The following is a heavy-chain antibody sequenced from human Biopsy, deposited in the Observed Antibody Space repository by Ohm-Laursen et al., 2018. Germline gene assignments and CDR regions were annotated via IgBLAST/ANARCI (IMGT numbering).Heavy chain of an antibody. CDR2: IIPIFDTA. J-gene: IGHJ4*02. D-gene: IGHD2-15*01. CDR1: GGTLSNYA. V-gene: IGHV1-69*06. Sequence: SSVKVSCKTSGGTLSNYAINWVRQAPGQGLEWMGGIIPIFDTANYAQKFQDRVTITADKSTFTAYMELSSLRSEDTAVYYCASDLLGREGYCGGRNCQIAYWDQGTLVTVSS. CDR3: ASDLLGREGYCGGRNCQIAY.